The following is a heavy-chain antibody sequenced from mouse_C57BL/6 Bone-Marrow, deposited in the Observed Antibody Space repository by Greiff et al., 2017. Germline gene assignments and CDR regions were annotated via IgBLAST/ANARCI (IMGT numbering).Heavy chain of an antibody. V-gene: IGHV1-52*01. D-gene: IGHD1-2*01. CDR2: IDPSDSET. CDR3: ARPSSLLPLYYYAMDY. Sequence: QVQLQQSGAELVRPGSSVKLSCKASGYTFTSYWMHWVKQRPIQGLEWIGNIDPSDSETHYNQKFKDKATLTVDKSSSTAYMQLSSLTSEDSAVYYCARPSSLLPLYYYAMDYWGQGTSVTVSS. CDR1: GYTFTSYW. J-gene: IGHJ4*01.